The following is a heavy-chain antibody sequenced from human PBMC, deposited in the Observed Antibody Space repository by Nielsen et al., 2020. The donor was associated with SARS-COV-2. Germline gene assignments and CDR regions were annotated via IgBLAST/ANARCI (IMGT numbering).Heavy chain of an antibody. V-gene: IGHV4-59*08. Sequence: SETLSLTCTVSGGAITGYYLYWIRQPPGKGPEWIGYIHYSGRTTYNPSLKSRVTISIDTSKNQFSLKLSSVTAADTAVYYCARPPDTWGQGTMVAVSS. CDR2: IHYSGRT. CDR1: GGAITGYY. J-gene: IGHJ3*01. CDR3: ARPPDT.